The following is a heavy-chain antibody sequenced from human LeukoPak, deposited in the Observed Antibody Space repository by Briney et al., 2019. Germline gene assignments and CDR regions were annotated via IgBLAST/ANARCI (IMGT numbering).Heavy chain of an antibody. CDR1: GFTFDIYA. CDR2: ISGSADST. Sequence: GGSLRLSCAASGFTFDIYAMNWVRQAPGKGLEWVSTISGSADSTYYADSVKGRFTISRDQSKNTLYLQMSSLRADDTAVYYCAKSGLGYCSSTSCLYNFDYWGQGTLVTVSS. D-gene: IGHD2-2*01. J-gene: IGHJ4*02. CDR3: AKSGLGYCSSTSCLYNFDY. V-gene: IGHV3-23*01.